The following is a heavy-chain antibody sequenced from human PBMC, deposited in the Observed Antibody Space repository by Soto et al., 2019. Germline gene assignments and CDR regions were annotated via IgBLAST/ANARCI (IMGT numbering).Heavy chain of an antibody. CDR3: XXXXXXXXXTSDFNY. J-gene: IGHJ4*02. CDR2: VSHDGRNT. Sequence: VQLVESGGGVVQPGRSLRLSCAASGFTFSDYAMHWVRQAPGKGLEWVAVVSHDGRNTHYAGSVKGRFTISRDSXXXXXXXXXXXXXXXXXXXXXXXXXXXXXXXTSDFNYWGQGALVTVS. V-gene: IGHV3-30*03. CDR1: GFTFSDYA.